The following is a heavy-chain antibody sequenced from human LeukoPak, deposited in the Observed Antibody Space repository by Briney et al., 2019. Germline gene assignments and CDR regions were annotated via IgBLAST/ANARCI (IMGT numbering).Heavy chain of an antibody. J-gene: IGHJ4*02. Sequence: SETLSLTCSVSGGSISTYYWSWIRQPPGKGVEWIGYISHSGSTNYNPSLKSRVTISVDTSKKQFSLKLSSVIAADTAVYYCAADYGEPDTLDFWGQGTLVTVSS. CDR3: AADYGEPDTLDF. CDR1: GGSISTYY. CDR2: ISHSGST. D-gene: IGHD4-17*01. V-gene: IGHV4-59*01.